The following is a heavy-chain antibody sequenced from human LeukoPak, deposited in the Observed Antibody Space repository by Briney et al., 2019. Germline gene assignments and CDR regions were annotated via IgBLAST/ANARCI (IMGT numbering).Heavy chain of an antibody. V-gene: IGHV5-10-1*01. Sequence: GASLEISCKGSGSIFTSYRISGVRQMPGKGLEWMGRIDPSDSYTNYSPSFQGHVTISADKSISTAYLQWSSLKASDTAMYYCARLAKYCSSTSCYWWFDPWGQGTLVTVSS. CDR3: ARLAKYCSSTSCYWWFDP. CDR2: IDPSDSYT. CDR1: GSIFTSYR. J-gene: IGHJ5*02. D-gene: IGHD2-2*01.